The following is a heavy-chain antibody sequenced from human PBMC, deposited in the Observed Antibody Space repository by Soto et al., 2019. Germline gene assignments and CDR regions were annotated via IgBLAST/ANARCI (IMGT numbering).Heavy chain of an antibody. J-gene: IGHJ5*02. D-gene: IGHD3-3*01. CDR3: ASSTYYDFWSGYYRRDNWFDP. V-gene: IGHV4-61*01. CDR1: GGSVSSGSYY. Sequence: SETLSLTCTVSGGSVSSGSYYWSWIRQPPGKGLEWIGYIYYSGSTNYNPSLKSRVTISVDTSKNQFSLKLSSVTAADTAVYYCASSTYYDFWSGYYRRDNWFDPWGQGTLVTVSS. CDR2: IYYSGST.